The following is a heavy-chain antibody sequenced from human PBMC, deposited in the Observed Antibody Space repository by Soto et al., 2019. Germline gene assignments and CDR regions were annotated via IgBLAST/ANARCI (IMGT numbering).Heavy chain of an antibody. CDR3: ARVMAAGIIGYFDY. Sequence: QVQLQESGPGLVKPSGTLSLTCAVSGGSISTDYWWSWVRQPPGKGLEWIGEVHHSGTTNYIQSLKSRVTMSVDKSGNQVSLKLSSVTAADTAVYYCARVMAAGIIGYFDYWGQGTLVTVSS. CDR2: VHHSGTT. J-gene: IGHJ4*02. V-gene: IGHV4-4*02. CDR1: GGSISTDYW. D-gene: IGHD6-13*01.